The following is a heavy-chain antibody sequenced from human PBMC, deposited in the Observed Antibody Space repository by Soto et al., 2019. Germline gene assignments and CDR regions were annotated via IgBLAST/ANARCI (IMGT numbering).Heavy chain of an antibody. J-gene: IGHJ4*02. D-gene: IGHD1-26*01. Sequence: GESLKISCKGSGYSFTNYYISWVRPIPGKGLEWMGKIDPSDSHPNYSPSFQGHVTFSVDKSISTAYLQWSSLKASDTAMYYCAKQSPYTGSYYVLFDYWGQGTQVTVSS. CDR2: IDPSDSHP. CDR3: AKQSPYTGSYYVLFDY. CDR1: GYSFTNYY. V-gene: IGHV5-10-1*01.